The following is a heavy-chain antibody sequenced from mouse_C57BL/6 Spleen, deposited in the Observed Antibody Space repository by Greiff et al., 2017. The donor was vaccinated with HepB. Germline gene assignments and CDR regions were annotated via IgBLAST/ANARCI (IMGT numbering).Heavy chain of an antibody. V-gene: IGHV5-17*01. J-gene: IGHJ4*01. Sequence: DVHLVESGGGLVKPGGSLKLSCAASGFTFSDYGMHWVRQAPEKGLEWVAYISSGSSTIYYADTVKGRFTISRDNAKNTLFLQMTSLRSEDTAMYYCASRSSPYYYAMDYWGQGTSVTVSS. D-gene: IGHD1-1*01. CDR1: GFTFSDYG. CDR3: ASRSSPYYYAMDY. CDR2: ISSGSSTI.